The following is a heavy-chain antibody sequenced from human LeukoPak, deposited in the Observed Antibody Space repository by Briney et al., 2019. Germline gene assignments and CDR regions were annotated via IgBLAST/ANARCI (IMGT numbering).Heavy chain of an antibody. CDR3: AKGPNWNYADFHYNWFDP. Sequence: GGSLRLSCAASGFTFSSYAMSWVGQAPGKGLEWVSAISGSGGSTYYADSVKGRFTISRDNSKNTLYLQMNSLRAEDTAVYYCAKGPNWNYADFHYNWFDPWGQGTLVTVSS. D-gene: IGHD1-7*01. CDR1: GFTFSSYA. V-gene: IGHV3-23*01. CDR2: ISGSGGST. J-gene: IGHJ5*02.